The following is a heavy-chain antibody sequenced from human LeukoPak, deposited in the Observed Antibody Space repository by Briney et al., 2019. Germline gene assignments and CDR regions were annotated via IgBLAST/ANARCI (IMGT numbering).Heavy chain of an antibody. J-gene: IGHJ4*02. CDR2: IYHSGST. CDR3: ATGYTSNCPYN. V-gene: IGHV4-38-2*01. D-gene: IGHD6-13*01. CDR1: GYSISSGYY. Sequence: PSETLSLTCAVSGYSISSGYYWGWIRQPPGKGLEWIGSIYHSGSTYYNPSLKSRVTISVDTSKNQFSLKLRSVTAADTAVYYCATGYTSNCPYNWGQGTLVTVSS.